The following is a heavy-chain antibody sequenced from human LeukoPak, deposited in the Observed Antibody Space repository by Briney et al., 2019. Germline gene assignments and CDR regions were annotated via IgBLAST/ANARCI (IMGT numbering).Heavy chain of an antibody. CDR1: GFTVSSNY. V-gene: IGHV3-66*02. CDR3: ARDSPDFYGGKPVVDY. CDR2: IYSGGST. D-gene: IGHD4-23*01. Sequence: QPGGSLRLSCAASGFTVSSNYMSWVRQAPGKGLEWVSVIYSGGSTYYADSVKGRFTISRDNSKNTLYLQMNSLRAEDTAVYYCARDSPDFYGGKPVVDYWGQGTLVTVSS. J-gene: IGHJ4*02.